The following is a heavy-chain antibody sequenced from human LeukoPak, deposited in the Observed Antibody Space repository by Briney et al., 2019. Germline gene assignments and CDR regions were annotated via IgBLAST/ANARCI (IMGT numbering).Heavy chain of an antibody. Sequence: GESLRLSCAASGFTFTTYWMTWVRQAPGKGLKWVANINQDGTEKHYVDSVKGRFTISRDNAKNSLSLQMNSLRVEDTAVYYCAKVAKYYYGSETYYFFEHWGQGTPVTASS. CDR3: AKVAKYYYGSETYYFFEH. J-gene: IGHJ4*02. CDR2: INQDGTEK. V-gene: IGHV3-7*01. D-gene: IGHD3-10*01. CDR1: GFTFTTYW.